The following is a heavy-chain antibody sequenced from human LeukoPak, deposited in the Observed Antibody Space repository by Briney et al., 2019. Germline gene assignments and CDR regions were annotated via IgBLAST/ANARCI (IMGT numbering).Heavy chain of an antibody. CDR1: RGTFSSYA. Sequence: SVKVSCKASRGTFSSYAIIWVRQAPGQGLEWMGGIIPIFGTANYAQKFQGRVTISADESTSTIYMELSSLRSEDTAVYYCARDVTMVRGARYRPYKWFDPWGQGTLVTVSS. J-gene: IGHJ5*02. CDR3: ARDVTMVRGARYRPYKWFDP. V-gene: IGHV1-69*13. CDR2: IIPIFGTA. D-gene: IGHD3-10*01.